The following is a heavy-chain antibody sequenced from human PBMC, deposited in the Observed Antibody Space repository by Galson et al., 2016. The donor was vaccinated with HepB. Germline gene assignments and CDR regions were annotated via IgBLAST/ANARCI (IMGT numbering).Heavy chain of an antibody. CDR1: GYSFTNYW. Sequence: QSGAEVKKPGESLRISCKGSGYSFTNYWISWVRQMPGKGLEWMGRIDPSDSYTNYSPSFQGHVTMSADKSISTAYLQWSSLKASDTAMYYCARPGNYYDSGDSWGQGTLATISS. D-gene: IGHD3-10*01. CDR3: ARPGNYYDSGDS. V-gene: IGHV5-10-1*01. J-gene: IGHJ4*02. CDR2: IDPSDSYT.